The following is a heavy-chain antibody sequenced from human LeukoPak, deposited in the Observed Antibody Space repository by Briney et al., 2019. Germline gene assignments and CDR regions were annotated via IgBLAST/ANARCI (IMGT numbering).Heavy chain of an antibody. CDR2: IKHDGGEK. CDR3: AKERGPSYYDSSGYYAFDY. Sequence: GGSLRLSCAASGFTFSNYWMNWVRQVPGKGLEWVAHIKHDGGEKYYVDSVKGRFTISRDNAKNSLYLQMNSLRAEDTAVYYCAKERGPSYYDSSGYYAFDYWGQGTLVTVSS. CDR1: GFTFSNYW. V-gene: IGHV3-7*03. D-gene: IGHD3-22*01. J-gene: IGHJ4*02.